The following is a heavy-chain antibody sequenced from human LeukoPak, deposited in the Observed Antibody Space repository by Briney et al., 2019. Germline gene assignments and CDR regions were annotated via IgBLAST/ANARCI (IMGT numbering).Heavy chain of an antibody. Sequence: GGSLRLSCAASGFTVSSNYMSWVRQAPGKGLEWVSVIYSGGSTYYADSVKGRFTISRDNSKNTLYLQMNSLRAEDTAVYYCARDPGYSSGWSPYFDYWGQGTLVTVSS. CDR2: IYSGGST. V-gene: IGHV3-53*01. J-gene: IGHJ4*02. D-gene: IGHD6-19*01. CDR1: GFTVSSNY. CDR3: ARDPGYSSGWSPYFDY.